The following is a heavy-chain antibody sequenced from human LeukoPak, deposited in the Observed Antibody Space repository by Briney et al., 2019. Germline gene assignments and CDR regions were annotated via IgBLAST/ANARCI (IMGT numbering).Heavy chain of an antibody. D-gene: IGHD3-3*01. CDR1: GVSISSSSYY. V-gene: IGHV4-39*07. Sequence: SETLSLTCTVSGVSISSSSYYWGWIRQPPGKGLEWIGSFYYSGSTYYNPSLKSRVTISVDTSKNQFSLKLSSVTAADTAVYYCARDSTATMIFGVVNMPIGAFDIWGQGTMVTVSS. CDR3: ARDSTATMIFGVVNMPIGAFDI. J-gene: IGHJ3*02. CDR2: FYYSGST.